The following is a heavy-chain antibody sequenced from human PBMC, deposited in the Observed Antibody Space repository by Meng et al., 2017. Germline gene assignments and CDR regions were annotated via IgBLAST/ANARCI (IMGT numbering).Heavy chain of an antibody. CDR2: IDPKNGDT. CDR1: GYIVPDYY. Sequence: VQLLQSGADVSQPGSSVKASSPPSGYIVPDYYLTWVRQAPGQRLEGMGRIDPKNGDTHYAQKFQGRVNMTGETSISTAYMDLSGLRSDDTAVYYCARDEDISAAGKLFGDYWGQGTLVTVSS. CDR3: ARDEDISAAGKLFGDY. J-gene: IGHJ4*02. V-gene: IGHV1-2*06. D-gene: IGHD6-13*01.